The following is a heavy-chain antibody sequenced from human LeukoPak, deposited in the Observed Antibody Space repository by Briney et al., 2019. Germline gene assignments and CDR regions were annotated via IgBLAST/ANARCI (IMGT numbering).Heavy chain of an antibody. CDR1: GGSISSGGYY. J-gene: IGHJ3*02. Sequence: SQTLSLTCTVYGGSISSGGYYWSWIRQHPGKGLEWIGYIYYSGSTYYNPSLKSRVTISVDTSKNQFSLKLSSVTAADTAVYYCARGEWLLSPDAFDIWGQGTMVTVSS. V-gene: IGHV4-31*03. CDR3: ARGEWLLSPDAFDI. CDR2: IYYSGST. D-gene: IGHD3-3*01.